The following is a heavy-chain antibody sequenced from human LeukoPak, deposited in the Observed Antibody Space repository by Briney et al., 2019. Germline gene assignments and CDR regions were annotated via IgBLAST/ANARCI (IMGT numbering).Heavy chain of an antibody. V-gene: IGHV3-23*01. CDR1: GFIFSNYA. CDR3: AKWGDYDILTGYYDSDY. Sequence: PGGSLKLSCAASGFIFSNYAMSWVRQAPGKGLEWVSATGGRDSSTYYADSVRGRFTVSRDDPKNTLYLQMNTLRAEDTAVYYCAKWGDYDILTGYYDSDYWGQGTLVTVSS. D-gene: IGHD3-9*01. J-gene: IGHJ4*02. CDR2: TGGRDSST.